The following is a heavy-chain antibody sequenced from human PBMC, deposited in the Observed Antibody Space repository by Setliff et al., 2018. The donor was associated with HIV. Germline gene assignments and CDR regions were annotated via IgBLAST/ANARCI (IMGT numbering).Heavy chain of an antibody. J-gene: IGHJ3*01. Sequence: EASVKVSCKALGFLVTGYNVHWVRQAPGHGPEWLGRINPNNGGTNYARKFQGRVTMSLDTSTSTVYLELKALTSDDTAVYYCVRPRVFDSFDVWGPGTMVTVSS. V-gene: IGHV1-2*06. CDR1: GFLVTGYN. CDR3: VRPRVFDSFDV. CDR2: INPNNGGT.